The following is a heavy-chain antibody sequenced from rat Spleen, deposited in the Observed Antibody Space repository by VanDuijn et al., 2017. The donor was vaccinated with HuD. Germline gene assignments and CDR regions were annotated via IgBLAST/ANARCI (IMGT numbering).Heavy chain of an antibody. J-gene: IGHJ2*01. V-gene: IGHV5-25*01. CDR1: GFTFSNYY. CDR3: ARLGITLGAGHWFAY. CDR2: ISTGGGNT. D-gene: IGHD1-2*01. Sequence: EVQLVESGGDLMQPGRSMNFSCAASGFTFSNYYMAWVRQAPTKGLEWVASISTGGGNTYYRDSVKGRFTISRDNAKNTQYLQMDSLRSEDTATYYCARLGITLGAGHWFAYWGQGVMVTVSS.